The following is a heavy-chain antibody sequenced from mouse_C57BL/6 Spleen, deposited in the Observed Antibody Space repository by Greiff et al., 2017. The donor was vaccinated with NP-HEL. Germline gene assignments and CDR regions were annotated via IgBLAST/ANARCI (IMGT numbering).Heavy chain of an antibody. Sequence: SGPELVKPGASVKIPCKASGYTFTDYNMDWVKQSHGKSLEWIGDINPNNGGTIYNQKFKGKATLTVDKSSSTAYMELRSLTSEDTAVYYCARTGNYGSSYYFDYWGQGTTLTVSS. V-gene: IGHV1-18*01. CDR1: GYTFTDYN. J-gene: IGHJ2*01. D-gene: IGHD1-1*01. CDR2: INPNNGGT. CDR3: ARTGNYGSSYYFDY.